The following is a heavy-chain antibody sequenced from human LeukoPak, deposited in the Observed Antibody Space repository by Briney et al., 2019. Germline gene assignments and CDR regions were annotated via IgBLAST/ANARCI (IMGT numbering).Heavy chain of an antibody. D-gene: IGHD6-19*01. CDR2: ISSSGSTI. CDR1: GFTFSDYY. CDR3: ARDNSYSSGWYGSWFDP. J-gene: IGHJ5*02. V-gene: IGHV3-11*04. Sequence: GGSLRLSCAASGFTFSDYYMSWIRQAPGKGLEWVSYISSSGSTIYYADSVKGRFTISRDNSKNTLYLQMNSLRAEDTAVYYCARDNSYSSGWYGSWFDPWGQGTLVTVSS.